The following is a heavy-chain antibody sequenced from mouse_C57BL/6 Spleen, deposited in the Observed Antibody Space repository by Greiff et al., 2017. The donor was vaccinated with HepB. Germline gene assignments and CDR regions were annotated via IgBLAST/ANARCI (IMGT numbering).Heavy chain of an antibody. CDR3: ARPDGNYWYFDV. D-gene: IGHD2-1*01. CDR2: ISSGSSTI. Sequence: EVKRVESGGGLVKPGGSLKLSCAASGFTFSDYGMHWVRQAPEKGLEWVAYISSGSSTIYYADTVKGRFTISRDNAKNTLFLQMTSLRSEDTAMYYCARPDGNYWYFDVWGTGTTVTVSS. V-gene: IGHV5-17*01. J-gene: IGHJ1*03. CDR1: GFTFSDYG.